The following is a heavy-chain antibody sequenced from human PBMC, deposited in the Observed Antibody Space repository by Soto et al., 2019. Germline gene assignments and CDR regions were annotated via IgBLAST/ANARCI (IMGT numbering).Heavy chain of an antibody. CDR3: ARGNYYYYYGIDV. CDR1: GASINTHH. D-gene: IGHD6-13*01. Sequence: PSETLSLTCTVSGASINTHHWIWIRQPPGKELEWIGHLYYSESTKTNYNPSLKSRVSISVDTSKNHFSLKLSSVTAADTAVYYCARGNYYYYYGIDVWGQGTTVSVS. J-gene: IGHJ6*01. CDR2: LYYSESTKT. V-gene: IGHV4-59*11.